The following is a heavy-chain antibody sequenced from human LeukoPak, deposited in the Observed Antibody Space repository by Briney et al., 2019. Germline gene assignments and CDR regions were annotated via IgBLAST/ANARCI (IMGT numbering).Heavy chain of an antibody. J-gene: IGHJ3*01. CDR1: GFTISDYY. D-gene: IGHD1-26*01. CDR3: AREWSAFDF. Sequence: PGGSLRLSCAASGFTISDYYMHWIRQTPGKGLEWLSFIGGSEGHTYYADSVKGRFAISRDNTENSLYLQMNSLRADDTAVYYCAREWSAFDFWGQGTIVAVSS. V-gene: IGHV3-11*01. CDR2: IGGSEGHT.